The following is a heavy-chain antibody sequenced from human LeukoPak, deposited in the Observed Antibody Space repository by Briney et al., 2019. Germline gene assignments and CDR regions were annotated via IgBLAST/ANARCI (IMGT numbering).Heavy chain of an antibody. V-gene: IGHV3-48*01. CDR3: ARRRYSGSSQHFDY. Sequence: GGSLRLSCAASGFTFSSYDMNWVRQAPGKGLEWVSYISSSGSTIYYADSVKGRVTISRDNAKNSLYLQMNSLRAEDTAVYYCARRRYSGSSQHFDYWGQGTLVTVSS. CDR2: ISSSGSTI. D-gene: IGHD1-26*01. J-gene: IGHJ4*02. CDR1: GFTFSSYD.